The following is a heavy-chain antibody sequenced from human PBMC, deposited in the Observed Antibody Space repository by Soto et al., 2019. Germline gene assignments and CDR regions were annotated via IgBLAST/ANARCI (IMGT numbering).Heavy chain of an antibody. CDR2: ISGDGGTT. V-gene: IGHV3-23*01. D-gene: IGHD2-8*02. CDR3: AKGVHTGPLYYFEY. J-gene: IGHJ4*02. CDR1: GFTFSSYA. Sequence: HPGGSLRLSCAASGFTFSSYAMSWVRQTPGTGLEWVSAISGDGGTTWYADSVKGRFTISRDSSKSILYLQMTSLRAADTAVYYCAKGVHTGPLYYFEYWGQGTLVTVSS.